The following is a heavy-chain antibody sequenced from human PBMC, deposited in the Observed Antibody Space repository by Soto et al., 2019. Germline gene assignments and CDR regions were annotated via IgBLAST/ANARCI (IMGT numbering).Heavy chain of an antibody. V-gene: IGHV3-33*01. Sequence: QVQLVESGGGVVQPGRSLRLSCAASGFTFSSYGMHWVRQAPGKGLEWVAVIWYDGSNKYYADSVKGRFTISRDNSKNTLYLQMNSLRAEHTAVYYCARENRQRGPGFDYWGQLTLLTVSS. CDR2: IWYDGSNK. CDR1: GFTFSSYG. CDR3: ARENRQRGPGFDY. J-gene: IGHJ4*02. D-gene: IGHD3-16*01.